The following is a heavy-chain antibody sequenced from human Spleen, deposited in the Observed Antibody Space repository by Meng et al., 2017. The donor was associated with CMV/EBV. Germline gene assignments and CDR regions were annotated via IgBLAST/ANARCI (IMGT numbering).Heavy chain of an antibody. CDR3: ARDLDGMDV. CDR2: ISSSSSYI. V-gene: IGHV3-21*01. Sequence: GESLKISCVLSGFSVTNNYVNWVRQIPGKGLEWVSSISSSSSYIYYADSVKGRFTISRDNAKNSLYLQMNSLRAEDTAVYYCARDLDGMDVWGQGTTVTVSS. CDR1: GFSVTNNY. J-gene: IGHJ6*02.